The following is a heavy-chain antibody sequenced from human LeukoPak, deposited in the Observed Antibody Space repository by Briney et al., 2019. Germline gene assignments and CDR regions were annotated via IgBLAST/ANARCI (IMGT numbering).Heavy chain of an antibody. CDR2: IYHSGST. D-gene: IGHD5-12*01. J-gene: IGHJ4*02. CDR3: ARVKGFPTSGYDPPHFDY. CDR1: GGSISSSNW. Sequence: PSGTLSLTCAVSGGSISSSNWWSWVRQPPGKGLEWIGEIYHSGSTNYNPSLKSRVTISVDKSKNQFSLKLSSVTAADTAVYYCARVKGFPTSGYDPPHFDYWGQGTLVTVSS. V-gene: IGHV4-4*02.